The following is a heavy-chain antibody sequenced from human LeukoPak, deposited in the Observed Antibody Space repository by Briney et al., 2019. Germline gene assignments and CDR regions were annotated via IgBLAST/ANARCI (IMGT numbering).Heavy chain of an antibody. Sequence: SETLSLTCSVSGGSIGGYSWTWVRQPPGKRLEYIGYISYTGITYYNPSLMSRVTISVATSKNQFSLKLSSVTAADTAVYYCARGWYSGGLWYFDYWGQGTLVTVSS. V-gene: IGHV4-59*01. D-gene: IGHD1-26*01. CDR3: ARGWYSGGLWYFDY. CDR1: GGSIGGYS. CDR2: ISYTGIT. J-gene: IGHJ4*02.